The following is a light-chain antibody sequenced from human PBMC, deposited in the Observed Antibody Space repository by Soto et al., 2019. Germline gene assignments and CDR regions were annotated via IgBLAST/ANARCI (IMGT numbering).Light chain of an antibody. Sequence: LQMTQSPSTLSASVGDGVTITCRASQRISTWLAWYKQKPGKAPKLLSSDASSLKSGVPSRFSGSGSGTEFTLTISGLQPDDVETYYCLQYSSHSWTFGQGTKVDI. CDR3: LQYSSHSWT. CDR1: QRISTW. V-gene: IGKV1-5*01. CDR2: DAS. J-gene: IGKJ1*01.